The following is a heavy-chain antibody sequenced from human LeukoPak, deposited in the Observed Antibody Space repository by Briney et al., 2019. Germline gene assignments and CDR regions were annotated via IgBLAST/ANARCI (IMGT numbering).Heavy chain of an antibody. CDR2: INHSGST. J-gene: IGHJ4*01. CDR1: GGSFSGYY. D-gene: IGHD3-22*01. CDR3: ASMVMGGYPDY. Sequence: PSETLSLTCAVYGGSFSGYYWSWIRQPPGKGLEWIGEINHSGSTNYNPSLKSRVTISVDTSKNQFSLKLSSVTAADTAVYYCASMVMGGYPDYWGQGTLVTVSS. V-gene: IGHV4-34*01.